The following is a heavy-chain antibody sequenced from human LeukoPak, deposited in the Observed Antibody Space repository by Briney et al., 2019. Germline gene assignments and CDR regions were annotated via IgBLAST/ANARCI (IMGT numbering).Heavy chain of an antibody. J-gene: IGHJ4*02. V-gene: IGHV3-30*18. D-gene: IGHD3-3*01. Sequence: GGSLRLSCAASGFTFSSYGMHWVRQAPGKGLEWVAVISYDGSNKYYADSVKGRFTISRDNSKNTLYLQMNGLRAEDTAVYYCAKDPYDFWSGYYQPPEYWGQGTLVTVSS. CDR3: AKDPYDFWSGYYQPPEY. CDR1: GFTFSSYG. CDR2: ISYDGSNK.